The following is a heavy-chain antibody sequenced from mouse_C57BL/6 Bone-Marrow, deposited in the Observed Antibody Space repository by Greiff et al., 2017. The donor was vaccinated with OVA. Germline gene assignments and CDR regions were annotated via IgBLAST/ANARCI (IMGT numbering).Heavy chain of an antibody. CDR3: ARDDYDGYYFDY. Sequence: QVQLQQPGAELVKPGASVKMSCKASGYTFTSYWITWVKRRPGQGLEWIGDIYPGSGSTNYNEKFKSKATLTVDTSSSTAYMQLSSLTSEDSAVYYCARDDYDGYYFDYWGQGTTLTVSS. CDR1: GYTFTSYW. J-gene: IGHJ2*01. D-gene: IGHD2-4*01. CDR2: IYPGSGST. V-gene: IGHV1-55*01.